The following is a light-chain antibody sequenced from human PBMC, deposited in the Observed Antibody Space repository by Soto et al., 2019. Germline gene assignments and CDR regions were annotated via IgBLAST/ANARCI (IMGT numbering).Light chain of an antibody. CDR3: QQLNDRRFS. J-gene: IGKJ2*01. V-gene: IGKV1-9*01. Sequence: IQLTQSPSSLSASVGDRVTISCRASQGNNSFVAWYQQKSGKAPKLLIYAASTLQSGVPSRFSDSGSGTDFTLTISSLQPEDFATYYCQQLNDRRFSFGQGTKTGYQT. CDR2: AAS. CDR1: QGNNSF.